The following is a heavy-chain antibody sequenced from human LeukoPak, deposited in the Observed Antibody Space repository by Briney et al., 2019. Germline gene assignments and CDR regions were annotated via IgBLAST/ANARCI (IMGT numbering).Heavy chain of an antibody. CDR3: ARDVVPAAHGDAFDI. J-gene: IGHJ3*02. Sequence: GGSLRLSCAASGFTFSSYSMNWVRQAPGKGLEWVSSISTSSSYIYYTDSVKGRFTISRDNAKNSLYLQMNSLRAEDTAVYYCARDVVPAAHGDAFDIWGQGTMVTVPS. V-gene: IGHV3-21*01. CDR1: GFTFSSYS. D-gene: IGHD2-2*01. CDR2: ISTSSSYI.